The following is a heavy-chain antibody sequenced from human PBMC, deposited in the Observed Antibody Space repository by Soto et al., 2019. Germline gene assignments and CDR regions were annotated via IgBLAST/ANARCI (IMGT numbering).Heavy chain of an antibody. D-gene: IGHD3-3*01. CDR3: AKDVGRKLGTILGVVTSPGMDV. J-gene: IGHJ6*02. CDR2: ISSNGGST. V-gene: IGHV3-64*04. Sequence: PGGSLRLSCSASGFTFSSYAMHWVRHAPGKGLEYFSAISSNGGSTYYADSVRGTFTISRENYKNTLYLQMNSLRAEDTAVYYCAKDVGRKLGTILGVVTSPGMDVWGQGTAVTVSS. CDR1: GFTFSSYA.